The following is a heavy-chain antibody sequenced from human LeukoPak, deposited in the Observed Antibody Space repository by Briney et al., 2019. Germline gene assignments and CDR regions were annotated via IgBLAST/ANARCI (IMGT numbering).Heavy chain of an antibody. Sequence: ASVKVSCKASGYTFTSYYMHWVRQAPGQGLEWMGIIYPSGGSTSYAQKFQGRVTMTRDMSTSTVYMELSSLRSEDTAVYYCARDRYQNWYFDLWGRGTLVTVSS. CDR2: IYPSGGST. CDR3: ARDRYQNWYFDL. V-gene: IGHV1-46*01. CDR1: GYTFTSYY. J-gene: IGHJ2*01. D-gene: IGHD2-2*01.